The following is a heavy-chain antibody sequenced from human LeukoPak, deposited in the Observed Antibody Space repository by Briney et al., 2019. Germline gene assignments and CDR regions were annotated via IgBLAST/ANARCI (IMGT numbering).Heavy chain of an antibody. CDR3: VKESGFMVAPNSAFDM. CDR2: ISRNGGST. D-gene: IGHD4/OR15-4a*01. CDR1: GFTFNSYT. Sequence: PGGSLRLSCSASGFTFNSYTLHWVRQAPGKGLEYVSGISRNGGSTYYADSVKGRFTISRDNSKNTLYLQMSSLRAEDTAVYYCVKESGFMVAPNSAFDMWGQGTMVIVSS. V-gene: IGHV3-64D*06. J-gene: IGHJ3*02.